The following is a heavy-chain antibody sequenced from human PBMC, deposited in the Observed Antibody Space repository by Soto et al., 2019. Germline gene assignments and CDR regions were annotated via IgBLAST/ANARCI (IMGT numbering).Heavy chain of an antibody. D-gene: IGHD5-18*01. Sequence: GGSLRLSCAASGFTFSSYAMSWVRQAPGKGLEWASAISGSGGSTYYADSVKGRFTISRDNSKNTLYLQMNSLRAEDTAVYYCAKDDGYRYGGDFDYWGQGTLVTVSS. CDR1: GFTFSSYA. CDR3: AKDDGYRYGGDFDY. V-gene: IGHV3-23*01. CDR2: ISGSGGST. J-gene: IGHJ4*02.